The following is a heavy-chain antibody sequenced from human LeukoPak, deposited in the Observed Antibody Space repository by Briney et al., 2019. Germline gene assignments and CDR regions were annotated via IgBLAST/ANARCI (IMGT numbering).Heavy chain of an antibody. Sequence: SGGSLRPSCAASGFTVISNYLSWVRQAPGKGLEWVSVIYSGGSTYYADSVKGRFTISRDNSKNTLYLQMNSLRAEDTAVYYCARDFNYGSGSNYYYYMDVWGKGTTVTVSS. CDR2: IYSGGST. CDR3: ARDFNYGSGSNYYYYMDV. CDR1: GFTVISNY. J-gene: IGHJ6*03. D-gene: IGHD3-10*01. V-gene: IGHV3-53*01.